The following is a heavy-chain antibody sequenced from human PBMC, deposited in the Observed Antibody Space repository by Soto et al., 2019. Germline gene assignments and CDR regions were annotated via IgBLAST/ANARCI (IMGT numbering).Heavy chain of an antibody. V-gene: IGHV3-33*01. D-gene: IGHD3-16*01. CDR2: IWYDGSNQ. CDR3: VRDSPLSGASHDPYDASDI. Sequence: QVQLVQSGGGVVQPGRSLRLSCAASGFTFSSHGIHWVRQAPGKGLEWVAVIWYDGSNQYYADSVKGRFTISRDNSKNIVFLQVSRPRAEDTSVYYCVRDSPLSGASHDPYDASDILGQGTMVIVSS. CDR1: GFTFSSHG. J-gene: IGHJ3*02.